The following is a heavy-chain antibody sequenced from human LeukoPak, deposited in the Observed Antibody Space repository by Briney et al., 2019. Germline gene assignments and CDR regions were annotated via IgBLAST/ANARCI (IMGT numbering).Heavy chain of an antibody. CDR3: AKTNYYGSGSPWGYFQH. V-gene: IGHV1-69*01. CDR2: IIPIFGTA. D-gene: IGHD3-10*01. Sequence: ASVKVSCKASGGTFSSYAISWVRQAPGQGLEWMGVIIPIFGTANYAQKFQGRVTITADESTSTAYMELSSLRSEDTAVYYCAKTNYYGSGSPWGYFQHWGQGTLVTVSS. CDR1: GGTFSSYA. J-gene: IGHJ1*01.